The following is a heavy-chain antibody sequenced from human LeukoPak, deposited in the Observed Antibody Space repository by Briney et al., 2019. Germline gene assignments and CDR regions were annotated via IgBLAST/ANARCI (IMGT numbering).Heavy chain of an antibody. CDR2: IISSTSTR. J-gene: IGHJ3*02. D-gene: IGHD3-16*01. V-gene: IGHV3-48*01. Sequence: GGSLTLSCAASGFTFSSYTMNWIRQAPGKGLEWVSYIISSTSTRSYADSVMGRFPISRDNDKNSLYLQMNSLRPEDTAVYYCARDKDYAFDIWGQGTIVTVSS. CDR1: GFTFSSYT. CDR3: ARDKDYAFDI.